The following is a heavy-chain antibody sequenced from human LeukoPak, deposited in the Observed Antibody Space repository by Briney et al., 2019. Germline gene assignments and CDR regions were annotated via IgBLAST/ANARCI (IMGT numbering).Heavy chain of an antibody. D-gene: IGHD5-24*01. CDR1: GFTFSNYG. CDR2: IWYDGSNK. J-gene: IGHJ4*02. CDR3: AREGEMATPHFDY. V-gene: IGHV3-33*01. Sequence: GGSLRLSCAASGFTFSNYGMHWVRQAPGKGLEWVAVIWYDGSNKYYADSVKGRFTISRDNSKNTLYLQMNSLRAEDTAVYYCAREGEMATPHFDYWGQGALVTVSS.